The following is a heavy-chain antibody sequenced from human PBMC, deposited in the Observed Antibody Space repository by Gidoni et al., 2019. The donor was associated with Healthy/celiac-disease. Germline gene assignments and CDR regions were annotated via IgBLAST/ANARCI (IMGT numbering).Heavy chain of an antibody. CDR1: GFTFSSYS. D-gene: IGHD3-9*01. V-gene: IGHV3-48*01. CDR3: ARDRSGLD. CDR2: ISSSSSTI. Sequence: EVQLVESGGGVVQPGGSLRLSSAASGFTFSSYSMHWVRQAPGTGLEWVSYISSSSSTIYYADSVKGRFTISRDNAKNSLYLQMNSLRAEDTAVYYCARDRSGLDWGQGTLVTVSS. J-gene: IGHJ4*02.